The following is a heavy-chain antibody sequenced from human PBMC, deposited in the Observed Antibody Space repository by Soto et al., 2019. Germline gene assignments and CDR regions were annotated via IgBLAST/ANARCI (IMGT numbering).Heavy chain of an antibody. D-gene: IGHD3-16*01. CDR3: ARGGEVSTDY. CDR1: GFTFSSYA. CDR2: ISYDGSNK. J-gene: IGHJ4*02. V-gene: IGHV3-30-3*01. Sequence: GGSLRLSCAASGFTFSSYAMHWVRQAPGKGLEWVAVISYDGSNKYYAGSVKGRFTISRDNSKNTLYLQMNSLRAEDTAVYYCARGGEVSTDYWGQGTLVTVSS.